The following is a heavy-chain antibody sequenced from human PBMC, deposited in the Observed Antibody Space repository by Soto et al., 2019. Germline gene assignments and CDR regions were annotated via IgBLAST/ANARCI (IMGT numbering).Heavy chain of an antibody. V-gene: IGHV1-69*06. CDR2: IIPIFGTA. Sequence: QVQLVQSGAEVKKPGSSVKVSCKASVGTFSSYAISWVRQAPGQGLEWMGGIIPIFGTANYAQQFQGRVTITADKPPSTAYMELGSLRSEDTAVYYCARYRCSGGSCYSGGGDYWGQGTLVTVSS. CDR3: ARYRCSGGSCYSGGGDY. J-gene: IGHJ4*02. CDR1: VGTFSSYA. D-gene: IGHD2-15*01.